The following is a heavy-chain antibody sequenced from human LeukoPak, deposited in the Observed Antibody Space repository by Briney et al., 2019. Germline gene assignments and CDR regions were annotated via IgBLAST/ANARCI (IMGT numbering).Heavy chain of an antibody. CDR3: ARVERFLEWLFRGYYYMDV. CDR2: ISYDGSNK. CDR1: GFTFSSYA. Sequence: GGSLRLSCAASGFTFSSYAMHWVRQAPGKGLEWVAVISYDGSNKYYADSAKGRFTISRDNSKNTLYLQMNSLRAEDTAVYYCARVERFLEWLFRGYYYMDVWGKGTTVTVSS. J-gene: IGHJ6*03. V-gene: IGHV3-30-3*01. D-gene: IGHD3-3*01.